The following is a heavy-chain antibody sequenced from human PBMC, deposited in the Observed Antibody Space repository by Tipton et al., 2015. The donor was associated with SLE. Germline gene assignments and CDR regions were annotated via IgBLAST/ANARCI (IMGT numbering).Heavy chain of an antibody. J-gene: IGHJ4*02. Sequence: LRLSCTVSGGSISSSNYYWGWVRQPPGKGLEWVGGVHYSGSTYDNPSFKSRVTISVDTSKNQFSLKLSSVTAADTAVYYCARTEQGTGSYYRLVFEIWGQGTLVTVSS. D-gene: IGHD3-10*01. CDR1: GGSISSSNYY. V-gene: IGHV4-39*07. CDR3: ARTEQGTGSYYRLVFEI. CDR2: VHYSGST.